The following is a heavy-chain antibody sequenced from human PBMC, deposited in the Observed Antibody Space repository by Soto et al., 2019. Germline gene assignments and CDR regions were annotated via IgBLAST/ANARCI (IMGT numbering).Heavy chain of an antibody. V-gene: IGHV1-69*06. D-gene: IGHD2-2*01. CDR2: IIPIFGTA. CDR3: ARNVVVPAAIYYGMDV. J-gene: IGHJ6*01. CDR1: GGTFSSYA. Sequence: QVQLVQSGAEVKKPGSSVKVSCKASGGTFSSYAISWVRQAPGQGLEWMGGIIPIFGTANYAQKFQGRVTITADKSTSTAYMELSSLRSEDTGVYYCARNVVVPAAIYYGMDVWGQGTTVTVSS.